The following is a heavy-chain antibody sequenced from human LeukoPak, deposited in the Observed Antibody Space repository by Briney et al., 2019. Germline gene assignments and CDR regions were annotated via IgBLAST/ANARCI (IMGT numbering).Heavy chain of an antibody. V-gene: IGHV1-2*02. Sequence: ASVKVSCKASGYTFTGYYMHWVRQAPGQGLEWMGWINPNSGGTNYAQKFQGRVTMTRDTSISTAYMELSRLRSDDTAVYYCAREYRNYCYYYGMDVWGQGTTVTVSS. CDR1: GYTFTGYY. CDR3: AREYRNYCYYYGMDV. D-gene: IGHD1-14*01. CDR2: INPNSGGT. J-gene: IGHJ6*02.